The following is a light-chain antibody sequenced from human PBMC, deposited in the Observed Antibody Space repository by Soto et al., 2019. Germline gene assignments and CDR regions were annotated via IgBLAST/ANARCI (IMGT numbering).Light chain of an antibody. CDR2: GAS. V-gene: IGKV3-20*01. CDR1: QSVDSAF. J-gene: IGKJ1*01. Sequence: EIVLTQSPGSLSLSLGERATLSCRASQSVDSAFFAWYQQKPGQPPRLLMYGASRRATGIPDRFSGSGSGTDFTLAISRLEPEDVAVYYCQQYASSLTFGQGTNVEI. CDR3: QQYASSLT.